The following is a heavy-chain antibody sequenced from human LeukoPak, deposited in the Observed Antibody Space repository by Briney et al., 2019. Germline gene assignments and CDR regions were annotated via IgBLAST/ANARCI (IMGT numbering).Heavy chain of an antibody. J-gene: IGHJ4*02. CDR2: IYYTGST. CDR1: GGSISSYY. V-gene: IGHV4-59*01. Sequence: PSETLSLTCTVTGGSISSYYWSWIRQPPGKGLEWIGYIYYTGSTNYNPSLKSRVTISVDTSKNQFSLKLSSVTAADTAVYYCARQQLSQLYYFDNWGQETLVTVSS. CDR3: ARQQLSQLYYFDN. D-gene: IGHD6-13*01.